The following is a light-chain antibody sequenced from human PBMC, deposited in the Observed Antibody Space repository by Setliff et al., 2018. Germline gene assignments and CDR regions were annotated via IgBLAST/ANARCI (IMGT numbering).Light chain of an antibody. J-gene: IGLJ1*01. CDR1: SSDIGNYDL. V-gene: IGLV2-23*02. CDR2: EVS. CDR3: CSYAGNSLYV. Sequence: QSALTQPASVSGSPGQSITISCTGTSSDIGNYDLVSWYQHSPGEAPKLLIYEVSERPSGVSNRFSGSKSGNTASLTISGFQAEDGADYSCCSYAGNSLYVFGTGTKVTVL.